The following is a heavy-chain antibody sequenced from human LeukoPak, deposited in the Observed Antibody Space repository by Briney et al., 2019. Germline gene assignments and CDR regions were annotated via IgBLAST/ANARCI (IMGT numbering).Heavy chain of an antibody. V-gene: IGHV1-2*02. CDR2: INPNSGGT. Sequence: ASVKVSCKVSGYTLTELSMHWVRQAPGQGLEWMGWINPNSGGTTYAQKFQGRVTMTRDTSISTAYMELSRLRSDDTAVYYCARDQVARDIVVVLTATGTIDYWGQGTLVTVSS. CDR3: ARDQVARDIVVVLTATGTIDY. D-gene: IGHD2-15*01. J-gene: IGHJ4*02. CDR1: GYTLTELS.